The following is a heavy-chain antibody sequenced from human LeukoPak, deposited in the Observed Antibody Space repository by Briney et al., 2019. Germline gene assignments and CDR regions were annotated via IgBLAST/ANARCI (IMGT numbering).Heavy chain of an antibody. J-gene: IGHJ4*02. V-gene: IGHV1-2*06. CDR1: GYTFTGYY. CDR3: AASRYFDWLLFD. Sequence: EASVKVSCKASGYTFTGYYMPWVRQAPGQGLEWMGRINPNSGGTNYAQKFQGRVTMTRDTSISTAYMELSRLRSDDTAVYYCAASRYFDWLLFDWGQGTLVTVSS. CDR2: INPNSGGT. D-gene: IGHD3-9*01.